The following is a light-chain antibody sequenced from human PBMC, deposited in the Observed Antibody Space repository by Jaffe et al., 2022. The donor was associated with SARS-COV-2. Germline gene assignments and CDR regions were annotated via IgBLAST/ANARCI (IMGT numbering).Light chain of an antibody. CDR1: QSVLYSSNNKNY. J-gene: IGKJ1*01. CDR2: WAS. CDR3: QQHFSKG. Sequence: DIVMTQSPDSLAVSLGERATINCKSSQSVLYSSNNKNYLAWYQQKPGQPPKLLIYWASTRESGVPDRFSGSGSGTDFTLTISSLQPEDVALYYCQQHFSKGFGQGTRVEIK. V-gene: IGKV4-1*01.